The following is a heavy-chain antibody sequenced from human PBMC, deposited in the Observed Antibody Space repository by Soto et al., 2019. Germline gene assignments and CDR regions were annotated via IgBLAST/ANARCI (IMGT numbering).Heavy chain of an antibody. CDR2: IYYSGST. CDR3: ARVKCSGGPHMDV. CDR1: GGSISSYY. J-gene: IGHJ6*02. V-gene: IGHV4-59*01. Sequence: TSETLSLTCTVSGGSISSYYWSWIRQPPGKGLEWIGYIYYSGSTNYNPSLKSRVTISVDTSKNQFSLKLSSVTAADTAVYYCARVKCSGGPHMDVWGQGTTVTVSS. D-gene: IGHD2-15*01.